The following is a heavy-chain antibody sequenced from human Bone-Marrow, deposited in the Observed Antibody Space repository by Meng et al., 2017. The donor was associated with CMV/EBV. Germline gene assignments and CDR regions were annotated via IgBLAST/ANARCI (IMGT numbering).Heavy chain of an antibody. CDR1: GFTFSNAW. D-gene: IGHD3-3*01. CDR3: TTGDDFWSGYYLFYFDY. Sequence: GESLKISCAASGFTFSNAWMSWVRQAPGKGLEWVGCIKSKIDGGTTDYAAPVKGRFTISRDDSKNTLYLQMNGLKTEDTAVYYCTTGDDFWSGYYLFYFDYWGQGTLVTGSS. V-gene: IGHV3-15*01. CDR2: IKSKIDGGTT. J-gene: IGHJ4*02.